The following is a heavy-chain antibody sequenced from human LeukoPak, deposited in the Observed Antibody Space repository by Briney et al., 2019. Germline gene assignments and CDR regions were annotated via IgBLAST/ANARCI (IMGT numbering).Heavy chain of an antibody. CDR3: AKDNGGATSRYYFDC. CDR2: ISGNAGST. CDR1: GFTFSSSA. Sequence: PAGGSLRLSCAASGFTFSSSAMNWVRQAPGKGLEWVSTISGNAGSTYYADSVKGRFTISRDNSKKTLYLQMNGLRAEDTAVYYCAKDNGGATSRYYFDCWGQGTLVTVSS. J-gene: IGHJ4*02. D-gene: IGHD1-26*01. V-gene: IGHV3-23*01.